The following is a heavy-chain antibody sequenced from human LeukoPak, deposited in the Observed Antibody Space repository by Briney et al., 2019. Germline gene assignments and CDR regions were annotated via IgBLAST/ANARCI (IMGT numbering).Heavy chain of an antibody. CDR3: AKRAGRTVYYYDSSGYYYFDY. CDR2: ISSSSSTI. V-gene: IGHV3-48*04. Sequence: GGSLRLSCAASGFTFSSYSMNWVRQAPGKGLEWVSYISSSSSTIYYADSVKGRFTISRDNAKNSRYLQMNSLRAEDTAVYYCAKRAGRTVYYYDSSGYYYFDYWGQGTLVTVSS. J-gene: IGHJ4*02. CDR1: GFTFSSYS. D-gene: IGHD3-22*01.